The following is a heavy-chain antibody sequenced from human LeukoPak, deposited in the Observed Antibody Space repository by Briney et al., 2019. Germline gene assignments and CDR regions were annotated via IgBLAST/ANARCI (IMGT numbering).Heavy chain of an antibody. J-gene: IGHJ6*02. CDR1: GFAFSSYN. CDR3: ARRPYSDTSGRLSDV. CDR2: IGSSGSPT. D-gene: IGHD3-22*01. Sequence: GGSLRLSCAASGFAFSSYNMNWVRQALGKGLEWISYIGSSGSPTHYADSVGGRFTISRDNAKNSLYLQMNSLRDEDTAVYFCARRPYSDTSGRLSDVWGQGTTVTVSS. V-gene: IGHV3-48*02.